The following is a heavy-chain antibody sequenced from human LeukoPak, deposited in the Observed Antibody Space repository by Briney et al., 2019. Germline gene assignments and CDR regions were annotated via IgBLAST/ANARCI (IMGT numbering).Heavy chain of an antibody. CDR1: GGSIRSSTYY. D-gene: IGHD5-18*01. V-gene: IGHV4-39*01. CDR2: ISYSGST. CDR3: ARGRIQLSLVHV. Sequence: SETLSLTCTVSGGSIRSSTYYWGWIRQPPGKGLEWFGSISYSGSTYYNPSLKSRITISVDTSKNQFSLRLSSVTAADTAVYYCARGRIQLSLVHVWGQGTLVTVSS. J-gene: IGHJ4*02.